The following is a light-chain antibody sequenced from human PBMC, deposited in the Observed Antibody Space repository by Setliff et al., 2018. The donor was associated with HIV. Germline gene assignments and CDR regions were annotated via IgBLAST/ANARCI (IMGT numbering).Light chain of an antibody. V-gene: IGLV2-14*03. Sequence: QSVLTQPASVSGSPGQSITISCTGTSSDVGGYNFVSWYLQHPGKATKLMIYDVGNRPSGVSNRFSGSKSGNTASLTISGLQAEDEADYYCSSYTSTSLYVFGTGTKVTVL. CDR3: SSYTSTSLYV. CDR2: DVG. CDR1: SSDVGGYNF. J-gene: IGLJ1*01.